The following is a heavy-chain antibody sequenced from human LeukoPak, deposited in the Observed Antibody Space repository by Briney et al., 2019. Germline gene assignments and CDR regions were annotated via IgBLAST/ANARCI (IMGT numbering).Heavy chain of an antibody. CDR3: ACNDILTLGDYYYYYMDV. D-gene: IGHD3-9*01. J-gene: IGHJ6*03. CDR2: INPNSGGT. V-gene: IGHV1-2*02. Sequence: ASVKVSCKASGYTFTGYYMHWVRQAPGQGLEWMGWINPNSGGTNYAQKFQGGVTMTRDTSISTAYMELSRLRSDDTAVYYCACNDILTLGDYYYYYMDVWGKGTTVTVSS. CDR1: GYTFTGYY.